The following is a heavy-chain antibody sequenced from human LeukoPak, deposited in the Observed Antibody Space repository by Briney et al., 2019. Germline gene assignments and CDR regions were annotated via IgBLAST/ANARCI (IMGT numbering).Heavy chain of an antibody. D-gene: IGHD6-13*01. Sequence: PGGPLRLFCAASGFTFSSYSMNWVRQAPGKGLEWVSSISSSSSYIYYADSVKGRFTISRDDAKNSLYLQMNSLRAEDTAVYYCARDRLAAAGTQGWFDPWGQGTLVTVSS. V-gene: IGHV3-21*01. J-gene: IGHJ5*02. CDR3: ARDRLAAAGTQGWFDP. CDR2: ISSSSSYI. CDR1: GFTFSSYS.